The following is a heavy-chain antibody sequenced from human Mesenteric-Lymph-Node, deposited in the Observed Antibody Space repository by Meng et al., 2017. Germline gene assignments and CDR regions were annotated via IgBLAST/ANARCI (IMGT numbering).Heavy chain of an antibody. Sequence: ASVKISCKASGYTFTSYAMHWVGQAPGQRLEWKGWINAGNGNTKYSPKFQGRVTITRDTSASTAYMELSSLRSEDTAVYYCAREKDYYDSSGYYSEYFQHWGQGTLVTVSS. CDR1: GYTFTSYA. J-gene: IGHJ1*01. V-gene: IGHV1-3*01. CDR2: INAGNGNT. D-gene: IGHD3-22*01. CDR3: AREKDYYDSSGYYSEYFQH.